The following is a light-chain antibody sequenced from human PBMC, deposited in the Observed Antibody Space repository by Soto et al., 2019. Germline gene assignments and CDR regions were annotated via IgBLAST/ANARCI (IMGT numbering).Light chain of an antibody. CDR3: QQYNNWPLT. V-gene: IGKV3D-15*01. CDR2: GAS. J-gene: IGKJ1*01. Sequence: ENVMTQSPGTLSLSPGERATLSCRASQSVSTNYVAWYQQKPGQAPRLLIYGASNRATGIPDRFSGSGSGTDFTLTISSLQSEDFAVYYCQQYNNWPLTFGQGTKVDIK. CDR1: QSVSTN.